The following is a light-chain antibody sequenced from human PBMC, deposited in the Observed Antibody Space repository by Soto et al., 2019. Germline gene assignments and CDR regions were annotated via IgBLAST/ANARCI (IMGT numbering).Light chain of an antibody. V-gene: IGKV1-5*01. CDR2: DAS. Sequence: DIQMTQSPSTLSASVGDRVTITCRASQSISSWLAWYQQKPGKATKLLIYDASSLESGVPSRFSGRGSGTESTLNISSLQPDDFATYYWQQYNSYSPRTFGPGNNVYIK. CDR3: QQYNSYSPRT. J-gene: IGKJ3*01. CDR1: QSISSW.